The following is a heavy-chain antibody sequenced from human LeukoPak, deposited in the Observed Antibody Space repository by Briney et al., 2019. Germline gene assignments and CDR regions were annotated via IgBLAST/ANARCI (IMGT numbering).Heavy chain of an antibody. CDR1: GYTFSNHD. V-gene: IGHV1-3*03. Sequence: ASVKVSCKASGYTFSNHDMHWVRQAPGHSLEWVGCINPDTGYTKYSHEFQGRVTITSDTAASTAYMELGSLTSEDMAVYYCTLYNHWDKGTLITVSS. J-gene: IGHJ4*02. CDR2: INPDTGYT. D-gene: IGHD1-14*01. CDR3: TLYNH.